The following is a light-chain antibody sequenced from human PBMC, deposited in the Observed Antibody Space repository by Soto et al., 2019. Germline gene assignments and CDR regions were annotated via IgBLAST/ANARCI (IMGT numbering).Light chain of an antibody. V-gene: IGKV2-30*01. J-gene: IGKJ1*01. Sequence: DVVMTQSPLSLPVTLGQPASISCRSSHSLVYSDGTAYLSWFQQRPGQSPRRLIYRVSARDSGVPDRFSGSGSDTDFTLKISRVEAVDVGVYSCMQGTHWPPTFGQGTQVEIK. CDR1: HSLVYSDGTAY. CDR2: RVS. CDR3: MQGTHWPPT.